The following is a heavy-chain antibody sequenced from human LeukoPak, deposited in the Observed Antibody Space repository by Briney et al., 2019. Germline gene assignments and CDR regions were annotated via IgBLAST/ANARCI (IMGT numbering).Heavy chain of an antibody. CDR2: ISFSGSLT. J-gene: IGHJ4*02. V-gene: IGHV3-23*01. D-gene: IGHD2-15*01. Sequence: PGGSLRLSCLASGFPLRHYAMNWVRQAPGKGLEWVSAISFSGSLTYYAASVKGRFTISRDNSKNTLYLQMNSLRAEDTAVYYCAKVTEYCTGGSCYTGDYWGQGTLVTVSS. CDR3: AKVTEYCTGGSCYTGDY. CDR1: GFPLRHYA.